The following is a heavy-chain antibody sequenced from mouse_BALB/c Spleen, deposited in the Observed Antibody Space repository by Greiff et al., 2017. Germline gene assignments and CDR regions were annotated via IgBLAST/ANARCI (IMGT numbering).Heavy chain of an antibody. CDR3: ARGSYYGYDFYFDY. D-gene: IGHD2-2*01. J-gene: IGHJ2*01. CDR2: ISYSGST. Sequence: ESGPGLAKPSQSLSLTCTVTGYSITSDYAWNWIRQFPGNKLEWMGYISYSGSTSYNPSLKSRISITRDTSKNQFFLQLNSVTTEDTATYYCARGSYYGYDFYFDYWGQGTTLTVSS. CDR1: GYSITSDYA. V-gene: IGHV3-2*02.